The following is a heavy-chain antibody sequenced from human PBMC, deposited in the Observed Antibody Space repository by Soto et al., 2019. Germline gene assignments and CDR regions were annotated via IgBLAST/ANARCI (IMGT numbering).Heavy chain of an antibody. CDR1: GFTFSSYE. J-gene: IGHJ3*02. V-gene: IGHV3-48*03. Sequence: GGSLRLSCAASGFTFSSYEMNWVRKAPGKGLEWVSYISSSGSTIYYADSVKGRFTISRDNAKNSLYLQMNSLRAEDTAVYYCARLGYCSGGSCYSRIMGAFDIWGQGTMVTVSS. D-gene: IGHD2-15*01. CDR3: ARLGYCSGGSCYSRIMGAFDI. CDR2: ISSSGSTI.